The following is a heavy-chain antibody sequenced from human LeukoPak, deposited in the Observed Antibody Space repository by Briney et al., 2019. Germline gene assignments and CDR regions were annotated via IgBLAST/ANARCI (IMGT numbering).Heavy chain of an antibody. CDR3: ASGYYGSGSSSRFDY. CDR2: INPSGGST. V-gene: IGHV1-46*01. Sequence: EASVKVSCKASGYTFTGYYMHWVRQAPGQGLEWMGIINPSGGSTSYAQKFQGRVTMTRDTSTSTVYMELSSLRSEDTAVYYCASGYYGSGSSSRFDYWGQGTLVTVSS. D-gene: IGHD3-10*01. J-gene: IGHJ4*02. CDR1: GYTFTGYY.